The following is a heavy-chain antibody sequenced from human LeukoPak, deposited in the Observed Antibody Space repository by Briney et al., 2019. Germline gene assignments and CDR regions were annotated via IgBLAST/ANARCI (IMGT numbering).Heavy chain of an antibody. CDR2: INPNSGGT. V-gene: IGHV1-2*02. Sequence: GASVKVSCKASGYTFTGYYMHWVRQAPGQGLEWMGWINPNSGGTNYAQKFQGRVTMTRDTSISTAYMELSRLRSDDTAVYYCARDAYCSGGSCYSYGLYYYYYMDVWGKGTTVTVSS. J-gene: IGHJ6*03. D-gene: IGHD2-15*01. CDR3: ARDAYCSGGSCYSYGLYYYYYMDV. CDR1: GYTFTGYY.